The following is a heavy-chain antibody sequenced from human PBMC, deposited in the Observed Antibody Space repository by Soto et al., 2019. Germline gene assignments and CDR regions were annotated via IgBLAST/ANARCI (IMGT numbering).Heavy chain of an antibody. CDR3: ARYGLRQYAFDV. CDR1: GFTFSSYA. CDR2: ISSNGGST. V-gene: IGHV3-64*01. D-gene: IGHD4-17*01. Sequence: EVQLVESGGGLVQPGGSLRPSCAASGFTFSSYAMHWVRQAPGKGLEYVSAISSNGGSTHYANSVKGRFTISRDNSKNTLYLHMGSLRAEDMAVYYCARYGLRQYAFDVWGQGTMVTVSS. J-gene: IGHJ3*01.